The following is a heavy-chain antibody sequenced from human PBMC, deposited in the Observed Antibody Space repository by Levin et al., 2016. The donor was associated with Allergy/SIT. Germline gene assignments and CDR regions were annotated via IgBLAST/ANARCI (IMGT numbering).Heavy chain of an antibody. Sequence: GESLKISCKGSGYSFTSYWISWVRQMPGKGLEWMGRIDPSDSYTNYSPSFQGHVTISADKSISTAYLQWSSLKASDTAMYYCASLGWGAAAGHDAFDIWGQGTMVTVSS. V-gene: IGHV5-10-1*01. CDR1: GYSFTSYW. D-gene: IGHD6-13*01. CDR2: IDPSDSYT. CDR3: ASLGWGAAAGHDAFDI. J-gene: IGHJ3*02.